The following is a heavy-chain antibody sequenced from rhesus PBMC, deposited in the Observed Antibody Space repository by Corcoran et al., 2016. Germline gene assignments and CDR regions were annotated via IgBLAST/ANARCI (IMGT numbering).Heavy chain of an antibody. D-gene: IGHD6-37*01. Sequence: QVQLQESGPGLVKPLETLSLTCTVSGASIRSSWWSWIRQPPGRGLGWIGERNGNGGATNYNPSLKSRVTISKDASSNQFSLKVSSVTAADTAVYHCARDNHPSGWALDVWDRGVLVTVSS. CDR2: RNGNGGAT. J-gene: IGHJ5-2*02. CDR3: ARDNHPSGWALDV. CDR1: GASIRSSW. V-gene: IGHV4-80*01.